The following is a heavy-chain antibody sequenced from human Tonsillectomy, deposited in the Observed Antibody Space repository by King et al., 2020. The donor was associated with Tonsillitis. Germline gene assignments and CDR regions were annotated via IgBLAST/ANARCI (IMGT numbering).Heavy chain of an antibody. V-gene: IGHV3-74*01. Sequence: QLVQSGGGLVQPGGSLRLSCAASGFTFSSYWMYWVRQAPGKGLVWVSRINSDGSSTNYADSVKGRFTISRDNAKNTLYLQMNSLRAEDTAVYYCARDQGGYGDYGGEPTFDYWGQGTLVTVSS. CDR2: INSDGSST. CDR1: GFTFSSYW. D-gene: IGHD4-17*01. CDR3: ARDQGGYGDYGGEPTFDY. J-gene: IGHJ4*02.